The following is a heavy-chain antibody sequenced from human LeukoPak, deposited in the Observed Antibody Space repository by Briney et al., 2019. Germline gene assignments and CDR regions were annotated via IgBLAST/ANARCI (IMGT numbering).Heavy chain of an antibody. CDR1: GFTFSSYG. J-gene: IGHJ4*02. CDR3: AKEADYDVRYFDY. D-gene: IGHD4-17*01. V-gene: IGHV3-30*18. CDR2: ISYDGSNK. Sequence: TGGSLRLSCAASGFTFSSYGMHWVRQAPGKGLEWVAVISYDGSNKYYADSVKGRFTISRDNSKNTLYLQMNSLRAEDTAVYYCAKEADYDVRYFDYWGQGTLVTVSS.